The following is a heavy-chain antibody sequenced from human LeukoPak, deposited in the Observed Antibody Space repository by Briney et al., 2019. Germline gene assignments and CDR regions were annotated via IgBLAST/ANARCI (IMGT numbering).Heavy chain of an antibody. CDR1: GFTVSSNY. J-gene: IGHJ6*03. CDR3: ASQGSSTSMEGYFYYYMDV. V-gene: IGHV3-66*04. CDR2: IYSGGST. Sequence: SGGSLRLSCAASGFTVSSNYMSWVRQAPGKGLEWVSVIYSGGSTYYADSVKGRFTISRDNSKNTLYLQMNSLSAEDTAVYYCASQGSSTSMEGYFYYYMDVWGKGTTVTVSS. D-gene: IGHD2-2*01.